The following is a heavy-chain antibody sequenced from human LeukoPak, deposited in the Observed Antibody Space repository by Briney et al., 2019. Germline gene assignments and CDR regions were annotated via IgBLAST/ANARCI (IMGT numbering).Heavy chain of an antibody. V-gene: IGHV3-23*01. J-gene: IGHJ4*02. CDR1: GFTFSSYA. CDR2: VSGSGGST. Sequence: GGSLRLSCTASGFTFSSYAMSWVRQAPGKGLEWVSAVSGSGGSTYYADSVKGRFTISRDNSKNTLYLQMSSLRAEDTAVYYCAKRSVTFGGVIVPEFDYWGQGTLVTVSS. CDR3: AKRSVTFGGVIVPEFDY. D-gene: IGHD3-16*02.